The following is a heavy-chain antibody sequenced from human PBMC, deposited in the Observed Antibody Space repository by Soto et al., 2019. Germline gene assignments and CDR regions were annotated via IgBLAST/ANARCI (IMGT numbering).Heavy chain of an antibody. CDR3: ARPPGYISDWYYFDL. CDR2: ISPKSGGS. Sequence: AAVQVSCKASGYTYISYSVHSDRQAHGQGFEWMGRISPKSGGSNYAQKFQGRVSMTWDTSLKTAYLELSSLMSEDTAVYYCARPPGYISDWYYFDLWGQGTQVTVSS. J-gene: IGHJ4*02. V-gene: IGHV1-2*02. CDR1: GYTYISYS. D-gene: IGHD3-9*01.